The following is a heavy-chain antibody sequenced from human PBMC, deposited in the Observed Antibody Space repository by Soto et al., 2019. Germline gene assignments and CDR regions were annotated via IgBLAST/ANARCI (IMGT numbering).Heavy chain of an antibody. CDR2: IYYRGST. D-gene: IGHD3-9*01. J-gene: IGHJ4*02. Sequence: QLLESGPGLVKPSETLSLTCTVSGGSFSSGSFYWAWIRQPPGKGLEWIGSIYYRGSTYYNPSLKSRVTIAVDTSKNQFSLKLSSLTAAYTAVYYCARHLRYFDWLCTFGYWGQGTLVTVSS. CDR1: GGSFSSGSFY. V-gene: IGHV4-39*01. CDR3: ARHLRYFDWLCTFGY.